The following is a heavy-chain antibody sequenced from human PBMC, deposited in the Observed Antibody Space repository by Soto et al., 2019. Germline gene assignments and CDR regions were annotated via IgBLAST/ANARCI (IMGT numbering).Heavy chain of an antibody. J-gene: IGHJ4*02. CDR2: IYCSGST. V-gene: IGHV4-61*01. Sequence: SETLSLTCTVSGGSVSSGSYYWSWIRQPPGKGLEWIGYIYCSGSTNYNPSLKSRVTISVDTSKNQFSLKLSSVTAADTAVYYCARGGYCSSTSCYPIDYWGQGTLVTVSS. CDR1: GGSVSSGSYY. CDR3: ARGGYCSSTSCYPIDY. D-gene: IGHD2-2*01.